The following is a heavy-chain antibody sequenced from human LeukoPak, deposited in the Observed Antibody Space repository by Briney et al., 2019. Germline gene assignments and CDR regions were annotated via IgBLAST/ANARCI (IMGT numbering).Heavy chain of an antibody. CDR3: VRDGRYDGACFDS. Sequence: SETLSLACNVSGDPLNDNLYYWGWIRQSPGKGLEWIGAFFSSGSTSSHSSLKSRVTISVDTSRTQFSLKLDSVTDTDTAVYYCVRDGRYDGACFDSWGPGILVTVSS. CDR1: GDPLNDNLYY. V-gene: IGHV4-39*07. J-gene: IGHJ4*02. D-gene: IGHD4-17*01. CDR2: FFSSGST.